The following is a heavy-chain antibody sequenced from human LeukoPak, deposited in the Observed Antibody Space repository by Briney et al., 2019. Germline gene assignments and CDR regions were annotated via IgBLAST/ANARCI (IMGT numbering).Heavy chain of an antibody. Sequence: GGSLRLSCAASGFTFSSYAMSWVRQAPGKGLEWVSAISGSGGSTYYADSVKGRFTISRDNSKNTLYLQMNSLRAEDMAVYYCAKVAKFGGVIAQFDYWGQGTLVTVSS. J-gene: IGHJ4*02. CDR2: ISGSGGST. D-gene: IGHD3-16*02. V-gene: IGHV3-23*01. CDR3: AKVAKFGGVIAQFDY. CDR1: GFTFSSYA.